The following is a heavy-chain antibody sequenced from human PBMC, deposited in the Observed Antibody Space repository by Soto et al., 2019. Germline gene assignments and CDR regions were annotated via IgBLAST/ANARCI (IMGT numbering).Heavy chain of an antibody. Sequence: ASVKVSCKASGDRFASYGSRWVRQAPGQGLEWMGWISAYNGNTNYAQKLQGRVTMTTDTPTSTAYMELRSLRSDDTAVYYCARVGTLVATITRFNDSWGQGTLVTAPQ. CDR2: ISAYNGNT. CDR1: GDRFASYG. J-gene: IGHJ4*02. V-gene: IGHV1-18*01. CDR3: ARVGTLVATITRFNDS. D-gene: IGHD5-12*01.